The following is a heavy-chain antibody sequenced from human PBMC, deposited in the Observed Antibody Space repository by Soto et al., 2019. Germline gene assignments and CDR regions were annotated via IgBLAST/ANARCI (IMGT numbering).Heavy chain of an antibody. CDR3: AGVDSGSYYEYFQH. V-gene: IGHV1-69*01. J-gene: IGHJ1*01. CDR1: GGTFSSYA. Sequence: QVQLVQSGAEVKKPGSSVKVSCKASGGTFSSYAISWVRQAPGQGLECMGGSIPIFGTANYAQKFQGRVTITADESTSTAYMELSSLRSEDTAVYYCAGVDSGSYYEYFQHWGQGTLVTVSS. CDR2: SIPIFGTA. D-gene: IGHD1-26*01.